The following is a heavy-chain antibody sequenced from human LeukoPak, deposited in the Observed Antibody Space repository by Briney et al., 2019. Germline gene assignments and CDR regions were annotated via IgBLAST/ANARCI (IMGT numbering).Heavy chain of an antibody. CDR2: IYSGGTT. CDR3: ARGHNSRAGVTDCCPLDY. J-gene: IGHJ4*02. CDR1: GFTVSSNY. V-gene: IGHV3-66*01. Sequence: GGSLILSCAASGFTVSSNYISWVRQAPGKGLEWVSLIYSGGTTYYADSVKGRFTISRDNSKNTLYLQMNSLRAEDTATYFCARGHNSRAGVTDCCPLDYWGQGTLVTVSS. D-gene: IGHD2-21*02.